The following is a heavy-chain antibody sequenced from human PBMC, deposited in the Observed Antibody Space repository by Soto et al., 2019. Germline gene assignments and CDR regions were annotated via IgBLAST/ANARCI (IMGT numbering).Heavy chain of an antibody. CDR2: IWYDGSNK. V-gene: IGHV3-33*01. Sequence: QVQLVESGGGVVQPGRSLRLSCAASGFTFSSYGMHWVRQAPGKGLEWVAVIWYDGSNKYYADSVKGRFTISRDNSENTLYLQMNSLRAEDTAVYYCARDTPDSSGYYGLPGWYFYLLGRFTLVTVSS. CDR1: GFTFSSYG. CDR3: ARDTPDSSGYYGLPGWYFYL. D-gene: IGHD3-22*01. J-gene: IGHJ2*01.